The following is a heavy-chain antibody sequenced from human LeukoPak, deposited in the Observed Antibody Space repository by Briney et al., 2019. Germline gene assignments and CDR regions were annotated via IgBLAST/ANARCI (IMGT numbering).Heavy chain of an antibody. CDR3: ARGPNSNWSGLDF. V-gene: IGHV3-74*01. Sequence: GGSLRLSCTASGFSFSGHWMHWARQLPGKGLVWVSRISPTGSTTSYADSVKGRFTVSRDNAKNTRYLQVNKLRAEDTAVYYCARGPNSNWSGLDFWGQGTLLTVSS. D-gene: IGHD6-6*01. J-gene: IGHJ4*02. CDR2: ISPTGSTT. CDR1: GFSFSGHW.